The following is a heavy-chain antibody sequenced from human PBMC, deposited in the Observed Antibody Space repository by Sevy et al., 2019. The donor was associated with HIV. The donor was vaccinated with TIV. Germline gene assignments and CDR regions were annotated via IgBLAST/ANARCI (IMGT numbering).Heavy chain of an antibody. CDR3: ARHNKHYDFWSDLNWFDP. J-gene: IGHJ5*02. CDR2: IYYSGST. D-gene: IGHD3-3*01. CDR1: GGSISSYY. Sequence: SETLSLTCTVSGGSISSYYWSWIRQPPGKGLEWIGYIYYSGSTNYNPSLQSRVTISVDTSKNQFSLKLSSVTAADTAVYYCARHNKHYDFWSDLNWFDPWGQGTLVTVSS. V-gene: IGHV4-59*08.